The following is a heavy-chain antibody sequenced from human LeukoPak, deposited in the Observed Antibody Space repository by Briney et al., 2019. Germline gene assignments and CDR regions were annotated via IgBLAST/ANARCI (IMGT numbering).Heavy chain of an antibody. D-gene: IGHD3-3*01. CDR2: INHSGST. Sequence: PSETLSLTCAVYGGSFSGYYWSWIRQPPGKGLEWIGEINHSGSTNYNPSLKSRVTISVDTSKNQFSLKLSSVTAADTAVYYCARSLEWLLYAFDIWGQGTMVTVSS. CDR3: ARSLEWLLYAFDI. J-gene: IGHJ3*02. V-gene: IGHV4-34*01. CDR1: GGSFSGYY.